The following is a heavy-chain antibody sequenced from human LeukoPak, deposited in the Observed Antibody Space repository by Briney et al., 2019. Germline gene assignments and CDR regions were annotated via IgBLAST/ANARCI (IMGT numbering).Heavy chain of an antibody. CDR3: ARVGDGDNWFDP. V-gene: IGHV1-69*05. J-gene: IGHJ5*02. CDR1: GYDFINYG. D-gene: IGHD5-24*01. CDR2: IIPIFGTA. Sequence: SVKVSCKASGYDFINYGISWVRQAPGQGLEWMGGIIPIFGTANYAQKFQGRVTITTDESTSTAYMELSSLRSEDTAVYYCARVGDGDNWFDPWGQGTLVTVSS.